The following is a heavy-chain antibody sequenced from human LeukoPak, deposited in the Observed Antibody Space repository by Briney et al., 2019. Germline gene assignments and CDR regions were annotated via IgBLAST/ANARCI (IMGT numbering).Heavy chain of an antibody. J-gene: IGHJ4*02. CDR3: ASSPYDILTGYYHY. D-gene: IGHD3-9*01. CDR2: INHSGST. Sequence: NPSETLSLTCAVHGGSFSGYYWSWIRQPPGKGLEWIGEINHSGSTNYNPSLKSRVTISVDTSKNQFSLKLSSVTAADTAVYYCASSPYDILTGYYHYWGQGTLVTVSS. V-gene: IGHV4-34*01. CDR1: GGSFSGYY.